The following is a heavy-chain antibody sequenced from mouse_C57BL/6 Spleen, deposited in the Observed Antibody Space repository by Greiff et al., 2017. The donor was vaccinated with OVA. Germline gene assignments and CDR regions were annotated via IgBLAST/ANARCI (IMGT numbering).Heavy chain of an antibody. V-gene: IGHV1-42*01. CDR3: ARWRLYDGYYGDY. D-gene: IGHD2-3*01. CDR1: GYSFTGYY. CDR2: INPSTGGT. Sequence: EVQLQQSGPELVKPGASVKISCKASGYSFTGYYMNWVKQSPEKSLEWIGEINPSTGGTTYNQKFKAKATLTVDKSSSTAYMPLKSLTSEDSAVYYCARWRLYDGYYGDYWGQGTTLTVSS. J-gene: IGHJ2*01.